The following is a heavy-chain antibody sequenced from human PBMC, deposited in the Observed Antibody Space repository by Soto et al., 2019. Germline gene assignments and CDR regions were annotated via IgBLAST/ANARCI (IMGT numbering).Heavy chain of an antibody. CDR3: ARSYSGSYGTAVYGMDV. D-gene: IGHD1-26*01. CDR1: GGTFSSYA. CDR2: IIPIFGTA. J-gene: IGHJ6*02. Sequence: SVKISCKASGGTFSSYAISWVRQAPGQGLEWMGGIIPIFGTANYAQKFQGRVTITADKSTSTAYMELSSLRSEDTAVYYCARSYSGSYGTAVYGMDVWGEGTKVTVSS. V-gene: IGHV1-69*06.